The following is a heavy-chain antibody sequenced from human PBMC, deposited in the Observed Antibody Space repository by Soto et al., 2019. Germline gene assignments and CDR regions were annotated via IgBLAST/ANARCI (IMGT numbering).Heavy chain of an antibody. Sequence: QVQLVQSGAEVKKPGSSVKVSCKASGGTFSSYAISWVRQAPGQGLEWMGGIIPIFGTANYAQKFQGRVTITADESTSTAYMELSSLRSEDTAVYYCAREFSSSWPQSLYDAFDIWGQGTMVTVSS. J-gene: IGHJ3*02. CDR1: GGTFSSYA. CDR2: IIPIFGTA. V-gene: IGHV1-69*12. CDR3: AREFSSSWPQSLYDAFDI. D-gene: IGHD6-13*01.